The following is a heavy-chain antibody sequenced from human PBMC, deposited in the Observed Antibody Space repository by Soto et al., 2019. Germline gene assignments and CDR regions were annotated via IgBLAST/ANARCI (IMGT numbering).Heavy chain of an antibody. Sequence: ASVKVSCKASGYTFTGYYMHWVRQAPGQGLEWMGWINPNSGGTNYAQKFQGWVTMTRDTSISTAYMELSRLRSDDTAVYYCAREGLYRNPNYYGMDVWGQGTTVTVSS. V-gene: IGHV1-2*04. J-gene: IGHJ6*02. CDR1: GYTFTGYY. CDR3: AREGLYRNPNYYGMDV. CDR2: INPNSGGT. D-gene: IGHD4-4*01.